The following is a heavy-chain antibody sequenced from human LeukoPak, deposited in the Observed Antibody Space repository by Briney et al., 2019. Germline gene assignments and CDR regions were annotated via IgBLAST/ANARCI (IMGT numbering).Heavy chain of an antibody. V-gene: IGHV3-43*02. Sequence: GGSLRLSCAASGFTFDDYAMHWVRQAPGKGLEWVSLISGDGGSTYYAGSVKGRFTISRDNSKNSLYLQMNSLRTEDTALYYCAKEYYYGLYYYGMDVWGQGTTVTVSS. D-gene: IGHD3-10*01. CDR3: AKEYYYGLYYYGMDV. CDR1: GFTFDDYA. CDR2: ISGDGGST. J-gene: IGHJ6*02.